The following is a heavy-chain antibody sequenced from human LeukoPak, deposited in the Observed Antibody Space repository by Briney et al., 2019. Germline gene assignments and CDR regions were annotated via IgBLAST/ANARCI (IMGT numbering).Heavy chain of an antibody. D-gene: IGHD3-22*01. CDR2: ISSSSSYI. V-gene: IGHV3-21*01. Sequence: PGGSLRLSCAASGFTFSSYSMNWARQAPGKGLEWVSSISSSSSYIYYADSVKGRFTISRDNAKNSLYLQMNSLRAEDTAVYYCARDATMIVGPLGAFDIWGQGTMVTVSS. J-gene: IGHJ3*02. CDR1: GFTFSSYS. CDR3: ARDATMIVGPLGAFDI.